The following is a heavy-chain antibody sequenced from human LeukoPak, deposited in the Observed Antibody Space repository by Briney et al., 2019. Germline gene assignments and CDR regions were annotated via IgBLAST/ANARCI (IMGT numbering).Heavy chain of an antibody. J-gene: IGHJ4*02. CDR2: ISAYNGNT. CDR1: GGTFSSYA. D-gene: IGHD1-26*01. Sequence: GSSVKVSCKASGGTFSSYAISWVRQAPGQGLEWMGWISAYNGNTNYAQKLQGRVTMTTDTSTSTAYMELRSLRSDDTAVYYCARGPRYSGSWAEDYWGQGTLVTVSS. CDR3: ARGPRYSGSWAEDY. V-gene: IGHV1-18*01.